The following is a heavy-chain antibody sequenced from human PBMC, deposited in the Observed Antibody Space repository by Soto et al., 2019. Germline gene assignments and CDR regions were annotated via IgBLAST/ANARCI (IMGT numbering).Heavy chain of an antibody. Sequence: ASVKVSCKASGYTFTSYDINWVRQATGQGLEWMGWMNPNSGNTGYAQKFQGRVTMTRNTSISTAYMELSSLRSEDTAVYYCARERGSGSSLLGYYYYYMDVWGKGTTVTVSS. V-gene: IGHV1-8*01. D-gene: IGHD3-10*01. J-gene: IGHJ6*03. CDR3: ARERGSGSSLLGYYYYYMDV. CDR1: GYTFTSYD. CDR2: MNPNSGNT.